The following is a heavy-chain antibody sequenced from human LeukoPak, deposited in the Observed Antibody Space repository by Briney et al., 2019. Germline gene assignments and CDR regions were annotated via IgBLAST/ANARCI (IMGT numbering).Heavy chain of an antibody. CDR2: IGTAGDT. CDR1: GFTFSNYD. CDR3: ARVPFYYDSSGLYPTYYYYMDV. Sequence: PGGSLRLSCAASGFTFSNYDMHWVRQAAGEGLEWVSGIGTAGDTYYPASVKGRFTISRENAKSSLYLQINSLRAEDTAVYYCARVPFYYDSSGLYPTYYYYMDVWGTGTTVTVSS. D-gene: IGHD3-22*01. J-gene: IGHJ6*03. V-gene: IGHV3-13*01.